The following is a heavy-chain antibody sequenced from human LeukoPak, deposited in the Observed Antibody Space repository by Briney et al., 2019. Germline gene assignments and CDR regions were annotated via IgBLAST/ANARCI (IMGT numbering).Heavy chain of an antibody. CDR1: GGSISSYY. D-gene: IGHD5-24*01. CDR2: IYYSGST. Sequence: PSETLSLTCTVSGGSISSYYWSWIRQPPGKGLEWIGYIYYSGSTYYNPSLKSRLTISVDTSKNQFSLKLSSVTAADTAVYYCARKRRDGYNLGYFDYWGQGTLVTVSS. V-gene: IGHV4-59*08. J-gene: IGHJ4*02. CDR3: ARKRRDGYNLGYFDY.